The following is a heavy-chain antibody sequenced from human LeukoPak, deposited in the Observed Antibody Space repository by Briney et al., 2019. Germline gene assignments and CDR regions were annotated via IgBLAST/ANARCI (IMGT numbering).Heavy chain of an antibody. CDR3: ASGIAAAGIYFDY. CDR1: GGSISSYY. Sequence: SETLSLTCTVSGGSISSYYWSWIRQPPGKGLEWIGYIYYSGSTNYNPSLKSRVTISVDTSKNQFSLKLSSVTAADTAVYYCASGIAAAGIYFDYWGQGTLVTVSS. CDR2: IYYSGST. J-gene: IGHJ4*02. D-gene: IGHD6-13*01. V-gene: IGHV4-59*01.